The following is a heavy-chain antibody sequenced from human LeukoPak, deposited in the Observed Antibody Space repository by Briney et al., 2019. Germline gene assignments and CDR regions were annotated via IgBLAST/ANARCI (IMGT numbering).Heavy chain of an antibody. CDR2: IIPIFGTA. J-gene: IGHJ6*02. V-gene: IGHV1-69*13. Sequence: SVKVSCKASGGTFSSYAISWMRQAPGQGLEWMGGIIPIFGTANYAQKFQGRVTITADESASTAYMELSSLRSEDTAVYYCASGAPPHPYKIWIQLWPSYYYYYGMDVWGQGTTVTVSS. CDR1: GGTFSSYA. CDR3: ASGAPPHPYKIWIQLWPSYYYYYGMDV. D-gene: IGHD5-18*01.